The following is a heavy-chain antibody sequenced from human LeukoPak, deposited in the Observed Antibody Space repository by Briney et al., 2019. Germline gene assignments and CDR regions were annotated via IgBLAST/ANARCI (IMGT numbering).Heavy chain of an antibody. J-gene: IGHJ2*01. V-gene: IGHV3-48*02. CDR2: IDSSSTTI. CDR1: GFTFSSYS. Sequence: GGSLRLSCAASGFTFSSYSMNWVRQAPGTGLEWVSYIDSSSTTIYYADSVKSRFTISRDNAKNSLYLQMNSMRDEDTAVYYCTRDRAAPTWYFDLWGRGTLVTVSS. CDR3: TRDRAAPTWYFDL. D-gene: IGHD2-15*01.